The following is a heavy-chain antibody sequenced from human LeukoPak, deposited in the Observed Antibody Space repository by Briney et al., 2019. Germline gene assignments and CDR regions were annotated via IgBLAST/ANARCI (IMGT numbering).Heavy chain of an antibody. CDR2: ISAYNGNT. J-gene: IGHJ4*02. V-gene: IGHV1-18*01. D-gene: IGHD7-27*01. CDR3: VRTPPNWGFDY. Sequence: ASVKVSCKASGYTFTSYGISWVRQAPGQGLEWMGWISAYNGNTNYAQKLQGRVTMTTDTSTSTAYMELRSLRSDDTAIYYCVRTPPNWGFDYWGQGTLVTVSS. CDR1: GYTFTSYG.